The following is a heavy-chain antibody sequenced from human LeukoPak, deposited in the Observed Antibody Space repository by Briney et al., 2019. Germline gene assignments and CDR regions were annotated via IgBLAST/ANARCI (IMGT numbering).Heavy chain of an antibody. J-gene: IGHJ4*02. CDR2: IYYSWST. D-gene: IGHD2-21*02. V-gene: IGHV4-59*07. Sequence: SDTLSLTCTVSGGSISSYYWSWIRQPPGKGLEWIGYIYYSWSTNYNPSLKSRVTISVDTSKNQFSLKLSSVTAADTAVYYCARVVETYCGGDCYPQPTYYFDYWGQGTLVTVSS. CDR1: GGSISSYY. CDR3: ARVVETYCGGDCYPQPTYYFDY.